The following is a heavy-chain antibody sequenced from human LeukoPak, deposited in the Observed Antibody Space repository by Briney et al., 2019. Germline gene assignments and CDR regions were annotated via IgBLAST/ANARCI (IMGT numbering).Heavy chain of an antibody. CDR3: AKDCNGGNCYIDY. J-gene: IGHJ4*02. CDR1: GFTFTNYA. D-gene: IGHD2-15*01. V-gene: IGHV3-23*01. CDR2: MSGRGVST. Sequence: GGPLRLSCAASGFTFTNYAMSWVRQAPGKGLEGVSGMSGRGVSTYYADSVKGRFTISSDNSKNTLYLQMNSLRAEDTAIYYCAKDCNGGNCYIDYWGQGTLVTVAS.